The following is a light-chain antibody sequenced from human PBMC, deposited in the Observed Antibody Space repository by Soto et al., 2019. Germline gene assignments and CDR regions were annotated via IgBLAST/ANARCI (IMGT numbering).Light chain of an antibody. Sequence: DIQLTQSPSFLSASVGDRVTITCRASQGISSYLVWYQQKPGKAPKLLIYGASTLQSGVPSRFSGSGSGTEFTLTISSLQPEDFATYYCQQLNSYLFGPGTKVDIK. J-gene: IGKJ3*01. CDR2: GAS. CDR3: QQLNSYL. CDR1: QGISSY. V-gene: IGKV1-9*01.